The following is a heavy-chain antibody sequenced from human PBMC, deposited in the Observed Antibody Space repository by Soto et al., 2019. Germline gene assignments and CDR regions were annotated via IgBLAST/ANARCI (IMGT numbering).Heavy chain of an antibody. D-gene: IGHD2-15*01. V-gene: IGHV3-9*03. CDR3: AKDIRSVVVSYFDY. Sequence: EVQLVESGGGLVQPGRSLRLSCAASGFTFDAYAMHWVRQPPGKGLEWVSGISWNGGTIDCPVSVKGRFTISSDNANNALYLQMNSVRPEDMVFYYCAKDIRSVVVSYFDYWCQGTLVTVCS. CDR1: GFTFDAYA. CDR2: ISWNGGTI. J-gene: IGHJ4*02.